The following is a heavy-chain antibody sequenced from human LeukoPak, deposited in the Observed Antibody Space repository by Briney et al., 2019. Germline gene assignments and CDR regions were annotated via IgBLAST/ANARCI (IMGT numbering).Heavy chain of an antibody. CDR2: ISSSSSYI. J-gene: IGHJ4*02. D-gene: IGHD3-10*01. CDR1: GFTFSSYS. CDR3: AREQDYYGSGSYSDY. Sequence: GGSLRLSCAASGFTFSSYSMNWVRQAPGKGLEWVSSISSSSSYIYYADSVKGRFTISRDNAKNSLYLQMNSLRAEDTAVYYCAREQDYYGSGSYSDYWGQGTLVTVSS. V-gene: IGHV3-21*01.